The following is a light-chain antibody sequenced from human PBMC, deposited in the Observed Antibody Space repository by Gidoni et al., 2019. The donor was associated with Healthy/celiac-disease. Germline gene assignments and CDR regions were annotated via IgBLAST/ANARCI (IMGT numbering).Light chain of an antibody. CDR1: QGISNY. J-gene: IGKJ3*01. CDR2: AAS. CDR3: QMYNSAPRT. Sequence: DIQMTQAPYSLSASVGDRVTITCRASQGISNYLAWYQQKPVKVPKLLIYAASTLQSGVPSRFSGIGSGTDFTLTISSLQPEDVATYYCQMYNSAPRTFGPXTKVDIK. V-gene: IGKV1-27*01.